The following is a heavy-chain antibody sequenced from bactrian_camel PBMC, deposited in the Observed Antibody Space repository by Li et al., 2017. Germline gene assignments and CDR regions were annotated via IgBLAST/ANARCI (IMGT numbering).Heavy chain of an antibody. D-gene: IGHD2*01. Sequence: VQLVESGGGLVQPGGSLRLSCAASGFTFSLYYMAYVRQVPGKGLEWVSSINSGGGSTYYADSVKGRFTISRDNAKNTLYLQMNSLKAEDTAVYYCATADCSGGYCYTDWGQGTQVTVS. CDR3: ATADCSGGYCYTD. CDR1: GFTFSLYY. J-gene: IGHJ4*01. V-gene: IGHV3S40*01. CDR2: INSGGGST.